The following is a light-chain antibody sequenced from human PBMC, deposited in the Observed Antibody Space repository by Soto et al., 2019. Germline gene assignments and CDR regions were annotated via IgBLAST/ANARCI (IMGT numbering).Light chain of an antibody. CDR1: QSVSSSH. V-gene: IGKV3-20*01. J-gene: IGKJ1*01. CDR3: QRYGS. Sequence: EIVLTQSPGTLSLSPGERATLSCRASQSVSSSHLAWYQQKPGQAPRLLIYGAASRATGIPDRFSGSGSGTDFTLTISRLEPQGFEVYYCQRYGSFGQGTKVEIK. CDR2: GAA.